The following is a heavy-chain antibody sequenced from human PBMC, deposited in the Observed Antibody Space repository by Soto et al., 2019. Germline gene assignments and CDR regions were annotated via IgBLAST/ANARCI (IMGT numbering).Heavy chain of an antibody. V-gene: IGHV3-23*01. J-gene: IGHJ5*02. Sequence: GGSLRLSCAASGFTFSSYAMSWVRQAPGKGLEWVSAISGSGGSAYYADSVKGRFTISRDNSKNTLYLQMNSLRAEDTAVYYYAKGSSGSLNGAWGQGTLVTVSS. D-gene: IGHD3-22*01. CDR2: ISGSGGSA. CDR3: AKGSSGSLNGA. CDR1: GFTFSSYA.